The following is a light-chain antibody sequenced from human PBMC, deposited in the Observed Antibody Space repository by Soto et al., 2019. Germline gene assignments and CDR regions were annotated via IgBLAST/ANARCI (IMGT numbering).Light chain of an antibody. Sequence: DTQMTQSPSTLSASVGDRVTITCRASQSIRRWLAWYQQIPGKPPNLLIYKASTLQSGVPSRFSGSGSGAEFSLTISSLQPEDFATYYCKQYSGYPYTFGQGTKLDIK. J-gene: IGKJ2*01. V-gene: IGKV1-5*03. CDR2: KAS. CDR3: KQYSGYPYT. CDR1: QSIRRW.